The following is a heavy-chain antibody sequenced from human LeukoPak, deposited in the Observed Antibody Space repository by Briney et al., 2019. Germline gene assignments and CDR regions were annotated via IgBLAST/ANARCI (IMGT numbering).Heavy chain of an antibody. CDR3: ARGVPYYDFWGARGQHAFDI. D-gene: IGHD3-3*01. J-gene: IGHJ3*02. Sequence: ASVKVSCKASGGTFSSYAISWVRQAPGQGLEWMGGIIPIFGTANYAQKFQGRVTITADESTSTAYMELSSLRSEDTAVYYCARGVPYYDFWGARGQHAFDIWGQGTMVTVSS. CDR1: GGTFSSYA. CDR2: IIPIFGTA. V-gene: IGHV1-69*13.